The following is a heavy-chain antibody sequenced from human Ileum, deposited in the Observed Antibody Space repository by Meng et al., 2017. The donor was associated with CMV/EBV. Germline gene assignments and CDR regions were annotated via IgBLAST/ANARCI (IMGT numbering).Heavy chain of an antibody. CDR2: VTFTGDT. Sequence: RHAPGKGLEWIGEVTFTGDTKYNPSFGGRVTISVETSKKQFSLKVTSVTAADTAVYYCARFNVKRNEVNKVSRYLESFREKTDAFDFWGQGTMVTVSS. V-gene: IGHV4-34*01. CDR3: ARFNVKRNEVNKVSRYLESFREKTDAFDF. D-gene: IGHD3-3*01. J-gene: IGHJ3*01.